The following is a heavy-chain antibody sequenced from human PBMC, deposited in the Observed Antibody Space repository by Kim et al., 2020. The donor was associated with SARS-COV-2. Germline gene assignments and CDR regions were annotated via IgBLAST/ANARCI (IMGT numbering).Heavy chain of an antibody. CDR2: IWYDGSNK. J-gene: IGHJ4*02. CDR1: GFTFSSYG. D-gene: IGHD3-16*02. V-gene: IGHV3-33*01. CDR3: ARDLTFGGVIVIPGPY. Sequence: GGSLRLSCAASGFTFSSYGMHWVRQAPGKGLEWVAVIWYDGSNKYYADSVKGRFTISRDNSKNTLYLQMNSLRAEDTAVYYCARDLTFGGVIVIPGPYWGQGTLVTVSS.